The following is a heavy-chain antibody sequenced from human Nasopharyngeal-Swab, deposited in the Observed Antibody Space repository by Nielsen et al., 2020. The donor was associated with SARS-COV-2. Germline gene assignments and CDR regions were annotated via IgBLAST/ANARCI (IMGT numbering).Heavy chain of an antibody. CDR2: IIPIFGTA. D-gene: IGHD5-12*01. CDR3: ASLARGEELYSGYDSDY. J-gene: IGHJ4*02. CDR1: GGTFSSYA. Sequence: SVKVSCKASGGTFSSYAISWVRQAPGQGLEWMGGIIPIFGTANYAQKFQGRVTITADESTSTAYMELSSLRSEDTAVYYCASLARGEELYSGYDSDYWGQGTLVTVSS. V-gene: IGHV1-69*13.